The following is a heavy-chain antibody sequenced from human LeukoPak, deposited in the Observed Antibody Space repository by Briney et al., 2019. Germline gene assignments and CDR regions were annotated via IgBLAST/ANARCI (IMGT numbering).Heavy chain of an antibody. J-gene: IGHJ3*02. CDR3: ARAARFYGSSGAHAFDI. V-gene: IGHV3-13*01. CDR2: IGTGGDT. Sequence: GGSLRLARVASGFTFSNYDMPWVRQGTGKGLEWVSGIGTGGDTHYPDSVKGRFTISRENAKNSLFLQMNSLRVGDTAMYYCARAARFYGSSGAHAFDIWGQGTMVTVS. D-gene: IGHD3-22*01. CDR1: GFTFSNYD.